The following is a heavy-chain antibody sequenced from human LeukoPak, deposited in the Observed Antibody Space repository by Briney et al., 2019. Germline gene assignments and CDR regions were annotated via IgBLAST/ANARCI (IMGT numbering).Heavy chain of an antibody. J-gene: IGHJ4*02. CDR2: ISAYNGNT. Sequence: ASVKVSCKASGGTFSSYAISWVRQAPGQGLEWMGWISAYNGNTNYAQKLQGRVTMTTDTSTSTAYMELRSLRSDDTAVYYCARADYGGNQYYFDYWGQGTLVTVSS. CDR1: GGTFSSYA. D-gene: IGHD4-23*01. V-gene: IGHV1-18*01. CDR3: ARADYGGNQYYFDY.